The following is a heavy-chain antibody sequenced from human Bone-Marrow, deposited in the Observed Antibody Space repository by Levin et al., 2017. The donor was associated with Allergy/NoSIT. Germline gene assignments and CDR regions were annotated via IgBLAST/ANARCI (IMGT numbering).Heavy chain of an antibody. CDR2: INPSGGST. D-gene: IGHD2-15*01. Sequence: GESLKISCKASGYTFTSYYMHWVRQAPGQGLEWMGIINPSGGSTSYAQKFQGRVTMTRDTSTSTVYMELSSLRSEDTAVYYCARDTGYCSGGSCPNAFDIWGQGTMVTVSS. CDR1: GYTFTSYY. V-gene: IGHV1-46*01. J-gene: IGHJ3*02. CDR3: ARDTGYCSGGSCPNAFDI.